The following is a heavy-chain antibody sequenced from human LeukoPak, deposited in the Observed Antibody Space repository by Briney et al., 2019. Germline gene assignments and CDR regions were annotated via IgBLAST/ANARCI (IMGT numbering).Heavy chain of an antibody. V-gene: IGHV4-59*01. Sequence: RTSEILSLTCTVSGGPISNYYWSWIRQPPGKGLEWIGYIYYSGSTNYNPSLKSRVTISVDTSKNQFSLRLSSVTAADTAVYYCARSPRGGTKTCFDYWGQGTLVTVSP. CDR2: IYYSGST. J-gene: IGHJ4*02. CDR1: GGPISNYY. D-gene: IGHD1-14*01. CDR3: ARSPRGGTKTCFDY.